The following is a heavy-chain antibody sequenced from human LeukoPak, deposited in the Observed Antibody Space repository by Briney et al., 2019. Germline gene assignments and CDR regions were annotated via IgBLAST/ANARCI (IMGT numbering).Heavy chain of an antibody. CDR3: AREEWWFDY. CDR2: IKYDGSEK. Sequence: GGSLGLSCAASGFTFSTYWMSWIRQAPGKGLEWVANIKYDGSEKYYVDSVKGRFTVSRDNAKNSLYLQMNSLRAEDRAVYYCAREEWWFDYWGQGTLVTVSS. J-gene: IGHJ4*02. D-gene: IGHD2-15*01. CDR1: GFTFSTYW. V-gene: IGHV3-7*01.